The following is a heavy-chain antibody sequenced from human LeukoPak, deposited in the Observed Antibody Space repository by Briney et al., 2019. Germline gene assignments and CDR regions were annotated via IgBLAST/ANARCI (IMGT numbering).Heavy chain of an antibody. D-gene: IGHD4-23*01. CDR3: ARVEDYGGNSALSYSDY. CDR2: IYYSGST. CDR1: GGSISSYY. V-gene: IGHV4-59*01. J-gene: IGHJ4*02. Sequence: SETLSLTCTVSGGSISSYYWSWIRQPPGKGLEWIGYIYYSGSTNYNPSLKSRVTISVDTSKNQFSLKLSSVTAADTAVYYCARVEDYGGNSALSYSDYWGQGTLVTVSS.